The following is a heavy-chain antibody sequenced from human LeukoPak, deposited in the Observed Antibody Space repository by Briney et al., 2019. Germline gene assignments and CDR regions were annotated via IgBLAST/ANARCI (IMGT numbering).Heavy chain of an antibody. CDR1: GGSITSYY. Sequence: SETVSLTCTVSGGSITSYYWTWIRQPPGKGLESIGYIYYTGSTKSNPSLKSRVTISLDMSKNQFSLKLSSVTAADTAIYYCASSYYYDGTRYFDYWGLGTLVTVSS. D-gene: IGHD3-22*01. CDR3: ASSYYYDGTRYFDY. J-gene: IGHJ4*02. V-gene: IGHV4-59*08. CDR2: IYYTGST.